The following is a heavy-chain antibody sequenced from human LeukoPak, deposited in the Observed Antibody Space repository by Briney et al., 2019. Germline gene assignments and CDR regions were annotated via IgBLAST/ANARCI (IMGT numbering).Heavy chain of an antibody. V-gene: IGHV1-69*05. CDR1: GGTFSSYA. D-gene: IGHD6-13*01. CDR3: AREGEAAAGTESPTINWFDP. Sequence: SVKVSCKASGGTFSSYATSWVRQAPGQGLEWMGRIIPIFGTANYAQKFQGRVTITTDESTSTAYMELSSLRSEDTAVYYCAREGEAAAGTESPTINWFDPWGQGTLVTVSS. CDR2: IIPIFGTA. J-gene: IGHJ5*02.